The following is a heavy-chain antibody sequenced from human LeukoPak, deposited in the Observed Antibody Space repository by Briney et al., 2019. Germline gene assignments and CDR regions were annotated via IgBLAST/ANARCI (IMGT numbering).Heavy chain of an antibody. D-gene: IGHD3-10*01. CDR2: IDWDDDK. V-gene: IGHV2-70*11. J-gene: IGHJ4*02. CDR1: GFSLSTSGMC. CDR3: ARIHYRAYYFDY. Sequence: SGPALVKPTQTLTLTCTLSGFSLSTSGMCVSWIRQPPGKALEWLARIDWDDDKYYSTSLKTRLTISKDTSNNQVVLTMTNMDPVDTATYYCARIHYRAYYFDYWGQGTLVTVSS.